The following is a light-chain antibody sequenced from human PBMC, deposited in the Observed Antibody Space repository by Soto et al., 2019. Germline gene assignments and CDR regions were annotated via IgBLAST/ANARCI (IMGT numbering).Light chain of an antibody. V-gene: IGLV1-40*01. CDR3: QSYDSSLSVWV. J-gene: IGLJ3*02. CDR2: GNS. Sequence: QSVLTQPPSVSRAPGQRVTISCTGSSSNIGAGYDVHWYQQLPGTAPKLLIYGNSNRPSGVPDRVSGSKSGTSASLAITGLQAEDEADYYCQSYDSSLSVWVFGGGTKLTVL. CDR1: SSNIGAGYD.